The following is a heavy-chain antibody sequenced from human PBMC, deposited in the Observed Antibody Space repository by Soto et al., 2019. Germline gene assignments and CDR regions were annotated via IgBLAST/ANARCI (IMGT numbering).Heavy chain of an antibody. Sequence: GGSLRLSCATSGFTFSNYGMGWVRQAPGKGLEWVSALSASGANTYYADSGRGRFTISRDNSKNTLYLQMNSLRAEDTAVYYCAKEGGSMKHFDYWGQGTLVTVS. CDR1: GFTFSNYG. D-gene: IGHD5-12*01. V-gene: IGHV3-23*01. CDR3: AKEGGSMKHFDY. CDR2: LSASGANT. J-gene: IGHJ4*02.